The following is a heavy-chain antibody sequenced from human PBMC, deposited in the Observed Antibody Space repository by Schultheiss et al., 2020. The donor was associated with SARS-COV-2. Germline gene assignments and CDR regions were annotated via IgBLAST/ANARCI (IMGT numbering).Heavy chain of an antibody. CDR3: ASRGYSGYNSFDY. Sequence: GGSLRLSCKGSGYSFTSYWIGWVRQMPGKGLEWMGIIYPGDSDTRYSPSFQGQVTISADKSISTAYLQWSSLKASDTAMYYCASRGYSGYNSFDYWGQGTLVTVSS. CDR2: IYPGDSDT. V-gene: IGHV5-51*01. D-gene: IGHD5-12*01. CDR1: GYSFTSYW. J-gene: IGHJ4*02.